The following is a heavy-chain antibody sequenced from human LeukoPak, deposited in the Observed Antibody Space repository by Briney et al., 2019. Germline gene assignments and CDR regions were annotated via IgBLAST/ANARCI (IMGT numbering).Heavy chain of an antibody. J-gene: IGHJ5*02. CDR3: ARDKGGCSSTSCYTRWFDP. D-gene: IGHD2-2*02. CDR2: ISAYSGDT. CDR1: GYTFTSYG. V-gene: IGHV1-18*01. Sequence: GASVKVSCKASGYTFTSYGISWVRQAPGQGLEWMGWISAYSGDTNYAQKFQGRVTITRDTSASTAYMELSSLRSEDTAVYYCARDKGGCSSTSCYTRWFDPWGQGTLVTVSS.